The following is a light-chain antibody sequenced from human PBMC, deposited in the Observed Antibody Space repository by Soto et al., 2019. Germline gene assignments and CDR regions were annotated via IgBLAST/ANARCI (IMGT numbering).Light chain of an antibody. CDR2: GVT. CDR3: SSYTGGNPSYV. Sequence: QSVLTQPPSASGSPGQSVTISCTGTSSDVGGYDYVSWYQQHPGKAPKLMIYGVTIRPSGVSDRFSGSKSGNTASLTVSGLQAEDEADYYCSSYTGGNPSYVFGTGTKDTVL. CDR1: SSDVGGYDY. J-gene: IGLJ1*01. V-gene: IGLV2-8*01.